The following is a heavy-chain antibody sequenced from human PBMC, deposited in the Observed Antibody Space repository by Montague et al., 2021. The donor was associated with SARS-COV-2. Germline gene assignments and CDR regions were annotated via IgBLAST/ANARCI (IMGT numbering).Heavy chain of an antibody. CDR3: VRDGDHWDFDY. Sequence: SLRLSCAASGFTFSDYWMHWVRQAPGKGLVWVSRIKGDGTNTIYADSVKGRFAISRDNAQNTVYLQMGSLRAEDAAVYYCVRDGDHWDFDYWGQGALVTVSS. D-gene: IGHD2-21*01. CDR2: IKGDGTNT. V-gene: IGHV3-74*01. J-gene: IGHJ4*02. CDR1: GFTFSDYW.